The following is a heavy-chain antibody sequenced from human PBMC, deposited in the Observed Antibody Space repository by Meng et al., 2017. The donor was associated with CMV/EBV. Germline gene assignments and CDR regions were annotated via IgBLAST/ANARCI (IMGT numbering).Heavy chain of an antibody. CDR3: TTEPWNYVYYYYGMDV. J-gene: IGHJ6*02. CDR2: IKSKTDGGTT. CDR1: GFTFANYA. D-gene: IGHD1-7*01. V-gene: IGHV3-15*01. Sequence: GESLKISCTTSGFTFANYAMSWVRQAPGKGLEWVGRIKSKTDGGTTDYAAPVKGRFTISRDDSKNTLYLQMNSLKTEDTAVYYCTTEPWNYVYYYYGMDVWGQGTTVTVSS.